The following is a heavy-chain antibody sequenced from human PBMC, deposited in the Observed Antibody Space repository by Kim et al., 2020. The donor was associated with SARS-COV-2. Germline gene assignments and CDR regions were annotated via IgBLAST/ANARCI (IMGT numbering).Heavy chain of an antibody. V-gene: IGHV1-69*13. D-gene: IGHD3-22*01. CDR3: ARDDDYYDSSGYFS. CDR2: IIPIFGTA. Sequence: SVKVSCKASGGTFSSYAISWVRQAPGQGLEWMGGIIPIFGTANYAQKFQGRVTITADESTSTAYMELSSLRSEDTAVYYCARDDDYYDSSGYFSWGQGTLVTVS. J-gene: IGHJ4*02. CDR1: GGTFSSYA.